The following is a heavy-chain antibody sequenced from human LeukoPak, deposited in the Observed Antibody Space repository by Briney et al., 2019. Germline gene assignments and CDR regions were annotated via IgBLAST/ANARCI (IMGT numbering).Heavy chain of an antibody. CDR1: GFTFSTYA. D-gene: IGHD3-22*01. Sequence: GGSLRLSCAASGFTFSTYAVHWVRQAPGKGPEWVAVISYDGSNKYYADSVKGRFTISRDNSKNTLYLRMNSLRAEDTAVYYCARVLSGSWDWFDPWGQGTLVTVSS. V-gene: IGHV3-30-3*01. CDR2: ISYDGSNK. CDR3: ARVLSGSWDWFDP. J-gene: IGHJ5*02.